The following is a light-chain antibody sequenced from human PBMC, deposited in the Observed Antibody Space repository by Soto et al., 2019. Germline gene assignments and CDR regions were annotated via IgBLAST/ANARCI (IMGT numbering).Light chain of an antibody. CDR2: KAS. CDR3: QHGYSTPLT. Sequence: DIQMTQSPSTLSGSVGDRVTITCRASRTISSWLAWYQQKPGKAPKLLIYKASTLKSGVPSRFSGSGSGTDFTLTISSLQPEDFATYFCQHGYSTPLTFGGGTKVDIK. J-gene: IGKJ4*01. CDR1: RTISSW. V-gene: IGKV1-5*03.